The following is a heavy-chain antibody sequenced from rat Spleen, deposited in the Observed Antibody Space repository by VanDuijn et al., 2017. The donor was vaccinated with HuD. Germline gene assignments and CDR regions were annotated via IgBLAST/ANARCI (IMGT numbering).Heavy chain of an antibody. V-gene: IGHV3-3*01. J-gene: IGHJ4*01. D-gene: IGHD1-3*01. CDR2: INSAGST. CDR1: GYSITRSYR. Sequence: EVQLQESGPGLVKPSQSLSLTCSVTGYSITRSYRWSWIRKFPGNKLEWMGYINSAGSTNYNPSLKSRISITRDTSKNQFFLQVNSVTTEDTATYYCATTVATLYVMDAWGQGASVTVSS. CDR3: ATTVATLYVMDA.